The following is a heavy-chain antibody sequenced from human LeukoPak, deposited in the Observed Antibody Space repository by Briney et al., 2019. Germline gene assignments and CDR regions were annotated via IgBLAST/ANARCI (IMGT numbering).Heavy chain of an antibody. V-gene: IGHV3-73*01. D-gene: IGHD2-15*01. CDR3: TRHVEDIVVVVAATQFDY. CDR1: GFTFSSYS. Sequence: GGSLRLSCAASGFTFSSYSMNWVRQASGKGLEWVGRIRSKANSYATAYAASVKGRFTISRDDSKNTAYLQMNSLKTEDTAVYYCTRHVEDIVVVVAATQFDYWGQGTLVTVSS. CDR2: IRSKANSYAT. J-gene: IGHJ4*02.